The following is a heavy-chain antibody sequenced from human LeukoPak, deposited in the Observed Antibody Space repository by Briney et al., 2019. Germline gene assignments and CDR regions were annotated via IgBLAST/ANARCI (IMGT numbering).Heavy chain of an antibody. CDR2: ITRDGGT. Sequence: SETLSLTCGVYGGSFSGYYWSWIRQPPGKGLEWVGEITRDGGTNYNPSLKSRVTMSLDTSRNQFSLKLNSVTAADTAVYYCARHYGPWGQGTLVTVSS. CDR3: ARHYGP. J-gene: IGHJ5*02. D-gene: IGHD3-16*01. V-gene: IGHV4-34*01. CDR1: GGSFSGYY.